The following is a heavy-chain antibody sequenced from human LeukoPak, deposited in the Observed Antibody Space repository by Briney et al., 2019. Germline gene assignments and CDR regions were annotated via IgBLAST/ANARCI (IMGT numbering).Heavy chain of an antibody. D-gene: IGHD3-10*01. CDR3: ARVEEVRGGITSFDY. CDR2: ISVYNGNT. J-gene: IGHJ4*02. CDR1: GYTFISYA. Sequence: ASVKVSCRASGYTFISYAISWVRQAPGQGLEWMGWISVYNGNTNYAQKLQGRVTVTTDTSTSTAYMELRSLTSDDTAVYYCARVEEVRGGITSFDYWGQGTLVTVSS. V-gene: IGHV1-18*01.